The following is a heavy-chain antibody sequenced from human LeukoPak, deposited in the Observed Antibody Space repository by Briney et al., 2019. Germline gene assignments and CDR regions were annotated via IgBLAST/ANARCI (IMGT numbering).Heavy chain of an antibody. CDR3: ARETQDTAMVIFDY. CDR1: GFTFSSYT. Sequence: GGSLRRSCAASGFTFSSYTMNWVRQVPGKGLEWVSYISSSSSTIYYADSVKGRFTISRDNAKNSLYLQMNSLRSEDTAVYYCARETQDTAMVIFDYWGQGTLVTVSS. J-gene: IGHJ4*02. D-gene: IGHD5-18*01. CDR2: ISSSSSTI. V-gene: IGHV3-48*01.